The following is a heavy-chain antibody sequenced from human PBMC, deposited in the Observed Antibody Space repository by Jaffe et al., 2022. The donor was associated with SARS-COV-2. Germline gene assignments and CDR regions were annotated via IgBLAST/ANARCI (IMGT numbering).Heavy chain of an antibody. CDR3: AKAGSDIAYYDFWSGYYPPRSFDY. CDR2: ISGSGGST. Sequence: EVQLLESGGGLVQPGGSLRLSCAASGFTFSSYAMSWVRQAPGKGLEWVSAISGSGGSTYYADSVKGRFTISRDNSKNTLYLQMNSLRAEDTAVYYCAKAGSDIAYYDFWSGYYPPRSFDYWGQGTLVTVSS. CDR1: GFTFSSYA. D-gene: IGHD3-3*01. J-gene: IGHJ4*02. V-gene: IGHV3-23*01.